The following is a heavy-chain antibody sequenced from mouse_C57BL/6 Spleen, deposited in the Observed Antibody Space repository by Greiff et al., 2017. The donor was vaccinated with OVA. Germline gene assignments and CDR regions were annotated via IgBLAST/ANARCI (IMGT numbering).Heavy chain of an antibody. CDR2: IYPGSGNT. CDR1: GYTFTDYY. D-gene: IGHD1-1*01. J-gene: IGHJ2*01. CDR3: ARDYGSFYYFDY. Sequence: VQLVESGAELVRPGASVKLSCKASGYTFTDYYINWVKQRPGQGLEWIARIYPGSGNTYYNEKFKGKATLTAEKSSSTAYMQLSSLTSEDSAVYFCARDYGSFYYFDYWGQGTTLTVSS. V-gene: IGHV1-76*01.